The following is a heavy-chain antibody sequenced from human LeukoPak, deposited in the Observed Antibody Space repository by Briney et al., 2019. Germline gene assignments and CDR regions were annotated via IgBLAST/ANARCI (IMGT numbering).Heavy chain of an antibody. CDR1: GFTFSNFW. CDR3: ARGDAFSGDH. CDR2: IQPEGNEK. V-gene: IGHV3-7*04. Sequence: QPGGSQRLSCAVSGFTFSNFWMSWVRQAPGRGQEWVANIQPEGNEKYHVESVKGRFTISRYNAKNSLFLQMNGLRVEDTAVYYCARGDAFSGDHWGQGTLVTVSS. J-gene: IGHJ4*02.